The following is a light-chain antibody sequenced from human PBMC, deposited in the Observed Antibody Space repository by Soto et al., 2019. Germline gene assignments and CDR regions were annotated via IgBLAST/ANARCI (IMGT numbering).Light chain of an antibody. Sequence: DLQMTQSPSSLSASVGDRITITCRASQGIDTFLNWYQKKPGKAPKLLIHTASSLQSGVPATFSGTGSGTDFTLTISSLQPEDFATYYCQQSFNTPWTFGQGTKVEIK. CDR2: TAS. V-gene: IGKV1-39*01. CDR3: QQSFNTPWT. J-gene: IGKJ1*01. CDR1: QGIDTF.